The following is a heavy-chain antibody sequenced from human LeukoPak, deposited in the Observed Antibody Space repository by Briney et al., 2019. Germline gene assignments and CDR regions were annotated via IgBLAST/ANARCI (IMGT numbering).Heavy chain of an antibody. J-gene: IGHJ4*02. D-gene: IGHD5-24*01. V-gene: IGHV1-18*01. CDR3: ARDPYDVEMATTGGRYFDY. CDR1: GYTFTSYG. CDR2: ISAYNGNT. Sequence: GASVKVSCKASGYTFTSYGIIWVRQAPGQGLEWMGWISAYNGNTNYAQKLQGRVTMTTDTSTSTAYMELRSLRSDDTAVYYCARDPYDVEMATTGGRYFDYWGRGTLVTVSS.